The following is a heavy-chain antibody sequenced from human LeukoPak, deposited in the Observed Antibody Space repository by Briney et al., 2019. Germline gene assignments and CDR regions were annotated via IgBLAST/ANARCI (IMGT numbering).Heavy chain of an antibody. V-gene: IGHV5-51*01. CDR2: IYPGDSDT. Sequence: GESLKISCKGSGYSFTSYWIGWVRQMPGKGLEWMGIIYPGDSDTRYSLSFQGQVTISADKSISTAYLQWSSLKASDTAMYYCARQVSDLHWYFDLWGRGTLVTVSS. D-gene: IGHD2-8*01. CDR3: ARQVSDLHWYFDL. J-gene: IGHJ2*01. CDR1: GYSFTSYW.